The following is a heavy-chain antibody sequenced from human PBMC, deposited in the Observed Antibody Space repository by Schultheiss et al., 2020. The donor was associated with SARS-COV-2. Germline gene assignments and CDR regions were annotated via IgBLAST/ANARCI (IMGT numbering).Heavy chain of an antibody. V-gene: IGHV3-48*03. Sequence: GGSLRLSCAASGFTFSSYEMNWVRQAPGKGLEWVSYISSSSSTIYYADSVKGRFTISRDNAKNSLYLQMNSLRAEDTAVYFCATDRVGPTTDFDHWGQGTLVTVSS. J-gene: IGHJ4*02. D-gene: IGHD1-26*01. CDR1: GFTFSSYE. CDR3: ATDRVGPTTDFDH. CDR2: ISSSSSTI.